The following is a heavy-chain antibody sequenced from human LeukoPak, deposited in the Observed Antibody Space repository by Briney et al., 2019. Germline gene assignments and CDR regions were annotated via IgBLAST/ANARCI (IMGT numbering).Heavy chain of an antibody. CDR3: ARVGGRDGYPNFDY. D-gene: IGHD5-24*01. V-gene: IGHV1-46*01. CDR1: GGTFSSYA. Sequence: ASVKVSCKASGGTFSSYAISWVRQAPGQGLEWMGIINPSGGSTSYAQKFQGRVTMTRDTSTSTVYMELSSLRSEDTAVYYCARVGGRDGYPNFDYWGQGTLVTVSS. CDR2: INPSGGST. J-gene: IGHJ4*02.